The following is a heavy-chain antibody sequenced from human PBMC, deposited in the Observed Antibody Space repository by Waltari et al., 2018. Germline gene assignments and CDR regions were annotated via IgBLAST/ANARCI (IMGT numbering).Heavy chain of an antibody. CDR1: GFTFSNYW. CDR2: INVDGSST. CDR3: TRGEINYSRFDY. D-gene: IGHD4-4*01. J-gene: IGHJ4*02. Sequence: EVQLVESGVDLVQPGGSLRLSCAASGFTFSNYWMHWVRQAPGKGLAWVSRINVDGSSTVYANSVAGRFTISRDNAKNTVYLEMSGLRAEDTAVYYCTRGEINYSRFDYWGQGSLVTVSS. V-gene: IGHV3-74*01.